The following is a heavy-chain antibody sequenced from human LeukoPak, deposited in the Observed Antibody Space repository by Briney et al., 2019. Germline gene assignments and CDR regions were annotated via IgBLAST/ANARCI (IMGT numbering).Heavy chain of an antibody. D-gene: IGHD2-2*01. CDR3: ASSLLYCSSTSCYSRLYYGMDV. J-gene: IGHJ6*02. V-gene: IGHV1-3*01. Sequence: ASVKVSCKASGYTFTGYYMHWVRQAPGQRLEWMGWINAGNGNTKYSQKFQGRVTITRDTSASTAYMELSSLRSEDTAVYYCASSLLYCSSTSCYSRLYYGMDVWGQGTTVTVSS. CDR2: INAGNGNT. CDR1: GYTFTGYY.